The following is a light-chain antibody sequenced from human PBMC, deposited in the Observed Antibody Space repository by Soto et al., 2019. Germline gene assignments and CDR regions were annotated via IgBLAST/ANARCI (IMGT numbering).Light chain of an antibody. CDR2: GAS. V-gene: IGKV3D-15*01. CDR3: QQYNNWPPG. CDR1: QSVTSN. J-gene: IGKJ4*01. Sequence: EIVLTQSPGTLSFSPGERATLSCRASQSVTSNYLAWYQQAPGQAPRLLIFGASIRDTGIPARFSGSGSGTEFTLTISSLQSEDFAVYYCQQYNNWPPGFGGGTK.